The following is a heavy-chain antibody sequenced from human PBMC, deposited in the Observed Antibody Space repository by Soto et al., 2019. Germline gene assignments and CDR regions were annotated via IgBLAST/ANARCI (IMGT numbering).Heavy chain of an antibody. Sequence: EVQLVESGGGLVKPGGSLRLSCAASGFTFSSYSMNWVRQAPGKGLEWVSSISSSSSYIYYADSVKGRFTISRDNAKNSLYLQMNSLRAEDTAVYYCARAAATVTSPDYYYYYMDVWGKGTTVTVSS. CDR2: ISSSSSYI. D-gene: IGHD4-4*01. J-gene: IGHJ6*03. V-gene: IGHV3-21*01. CDR3: ARAAATVTSPDYYYYYMDV. CDR1: GFTFSSYS.